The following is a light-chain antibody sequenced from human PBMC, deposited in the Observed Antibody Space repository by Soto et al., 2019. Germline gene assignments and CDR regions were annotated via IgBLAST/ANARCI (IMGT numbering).Light chain of an antibody. CDR1: QSLSKTY. CDR2: GAS. J-gene: IGKJ1*01. CDR3: QQYVSPPWT. Sequence: EIVLTQSPGTLSSSPGERATLSCRASQSLSKTYLAWYQKKPGQAPRLLIDGASNRATGTPDRFSGSGSGTDFTFTISRLEPEDFAVYYCQQYVSPPWTFGQGTKVEIK. V-gene: IGKV3-20*01.